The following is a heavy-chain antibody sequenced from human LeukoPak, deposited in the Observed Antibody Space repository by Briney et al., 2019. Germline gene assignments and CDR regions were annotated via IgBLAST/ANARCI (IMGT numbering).Heavy chain of an antibody. CDR1: GFTFSRHW. V-gene: IGHV3-74*01. CDR2: INSDASDT. CDR3: ARICSSTDCLIPD. Sequence: GGSLRLSCAASGFTFSRHWMHWVRQAPGKGLVWISRINSDASDTNYADFVKGRFTISRDDAKNTVYLQINSLRDEDTAVYYCARICSSTDCLIPDWGQGTLVTVSS. D-gene: IGHD2-2*01. J-gene: IGHJ4*02.